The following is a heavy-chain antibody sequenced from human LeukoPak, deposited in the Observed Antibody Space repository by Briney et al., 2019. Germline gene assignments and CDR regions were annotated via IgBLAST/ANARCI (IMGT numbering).Heavy chain of an antibody. CDR1: GFTFSNAW. J-gene: IGHJ4*02. D-gene: IGHD1-7*01. Sequence: GGSLRLSCAASGFTFSNAWMSWVRQAPGKGLEWVGRIKSKTDGRTTDYAAPVNGRFTISRDDSKNTLYLQMNSLKTEDTAVYYCTTETTTFDYWGQGTLVTVSS. CDR3: TTETTTFDY. CDR2: IKSKTDGRTT. V-gene: IGHV3-15*01.